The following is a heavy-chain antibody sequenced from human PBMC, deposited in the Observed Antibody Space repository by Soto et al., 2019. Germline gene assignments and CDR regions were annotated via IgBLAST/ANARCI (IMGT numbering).Heavy chain of an antibody. CDR1: GGSISSSSYY. J-gene: IGHJ6*02. D-gene: IGHD3-9*01. Sequence: PSETLSLTCTVSGGSISSSSYYWGWIRQPPGKGLEWIGSIYYSGSTYYNPSLKSRVTISVDTSKNQFSLKLSSVTAADTAVYYCASGVFDWLLSRGYHGMDVWGQGTTVT. CDR2: IYYSGST. V-gene: IGHV4-39*01. CDR3: ASGVFDWLLSRGYHGMDV.